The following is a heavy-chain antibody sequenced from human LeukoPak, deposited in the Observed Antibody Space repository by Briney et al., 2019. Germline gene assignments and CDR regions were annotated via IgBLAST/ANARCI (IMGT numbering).Heavy chain of an antibody. D-gene: IGHD1-1*01. J-gene: IGHJ4*02. V-gene: IGHV1-46*01. CDR2: INPSGGST. Sequence: ASVKVSCKASGYTFTSYYMHWVRQAPGQGLEWMGIINPSGGSTSYAQKFQGRVTITTDESTSTAYMELSSLRSEDTAVYYCAREEGWNDLDYFDYWGQGTLVTVSS. CDR1: GYTFTSYY. CDR3: AREEGWNDLDYFDY.